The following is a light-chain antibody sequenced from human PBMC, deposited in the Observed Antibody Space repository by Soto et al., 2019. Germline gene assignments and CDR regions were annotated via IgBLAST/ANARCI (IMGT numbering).Light chain of an antibody. Sequence: EVLLTQSPVTPSLSPGGRSTLSVRASQSFRGLLAWYQQKPGQAPRLLIYDAYNRATGIPPRFSGSGSGTDFTLTISSLEPEDSAVYYCQQRHMWPITFGQGTRLEIK. CDR2: DAY. V-gene: IGKV3-11*01. CDR1: QSFRGL. J-gene: IGKJ5*01. CDR3: QQRHMWPIT.